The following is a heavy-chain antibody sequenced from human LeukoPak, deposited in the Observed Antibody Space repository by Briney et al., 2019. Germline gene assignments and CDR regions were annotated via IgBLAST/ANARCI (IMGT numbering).Heavy chain of an antibody. CDR3: ARATPHFDY. J-gene: IGHJ4*02. V-gene: IGHV1-18*01. CDR2: ISTYNGDT. CDR1: GYTFSSYG. Sequence: GASVKVSCKTSGYTFSSYGTSWVRQAPGQGLEWLGWISTYNGDTNYAQKLQGRVTMTTDTSTSTAYMELRSLRSDDTAVYYCARATPHFDYWGQGTLVTVSS.